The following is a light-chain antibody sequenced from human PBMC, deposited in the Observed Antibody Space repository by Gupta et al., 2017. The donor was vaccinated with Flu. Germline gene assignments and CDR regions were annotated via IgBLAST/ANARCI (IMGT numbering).Light chain of an antibody. CDR3: SSYTSSSTWV. Sequence: QSALTQVASVSGSPGQSITISCPGTSSDVGAYNYVSWYQQHPGKAPSVMIYEVSKRPSGVSDRFSGSKSGNTASLTISGLQAEDEADYYCSSYTSSSTWVFGGGTKLTVL. CDR1: SSDVGAYNY. CDR2: EVS. J-gene: IGLJ3*02. V-gene: IGLV2-14*01.